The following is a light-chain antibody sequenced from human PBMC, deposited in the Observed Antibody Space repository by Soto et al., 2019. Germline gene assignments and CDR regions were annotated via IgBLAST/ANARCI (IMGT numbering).Light chain of an antibody. CDR2: RAS. J-gene: IGKJ1*01. CDR3: LQYHNLWA. CDR1: QSVSSY. V-gene: IGKV3-15*01. Sequence: IVLTHSPATLSLSQRERATLSCRASQSVSSYLSWYQQRPGHAPRLLIYRASTRATGVPARFSGSGSGTEFTLTISSLQSEDFAVYSCLQYHNLWAFGQGTKVDTK.